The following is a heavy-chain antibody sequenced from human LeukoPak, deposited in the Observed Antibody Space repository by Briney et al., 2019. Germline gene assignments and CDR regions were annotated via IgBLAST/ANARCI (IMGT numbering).Heavy chain of an antibody. Sequence: PSETLSLTCTVSGYSISSGYYWGWIRQPPGKGLEWIANIYHSGSTYYNPSLKSRVTMSVDTSKNQFSLKMSSVTAADTAVYYCARDRVQFYGGKGGEFDYWGQGTLVTVSS. CDR3: ARDRVQFYGGKGGEFDY. V-gene: IGHV4-38-2*02. D-gene: IGHD4-23*01. CDR2: IYHSGST. CDR1: GYSISSGYY. J-gene: IGHJ4*02.